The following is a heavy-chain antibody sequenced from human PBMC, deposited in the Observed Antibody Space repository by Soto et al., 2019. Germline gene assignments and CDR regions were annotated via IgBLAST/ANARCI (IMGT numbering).Heavy chain of an antibody. CDR1: GFTFSDHY. J-gene: IGHJ4*02. CDR2: SRNKANSYTT. V-gene: IGHV3-72*01. CDR3: IRPMTGTTRGFDY. Sequence: EEQLVESGGGLVQPGGSLRLSCAASGFTFSDHYMDWVRQAPGKGLEWVGRSRNKANSYTTEYAASVKGRFTISRDDSENSVHLQMNSLKIEDTAVYFCIRPMTGTTRGFDYWGQGTLVTVSS. D-gene: IGHD1-1*01.